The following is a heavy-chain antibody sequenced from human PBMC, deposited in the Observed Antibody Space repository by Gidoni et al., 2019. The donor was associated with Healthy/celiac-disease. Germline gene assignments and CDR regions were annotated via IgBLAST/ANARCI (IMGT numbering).Heavy chain of an antibody. V-gene: IGHV4-30-2*01. D-gene: IGHD3-16*01. Sequence: EWIGYIYHSGSTYYNPSLKSRVTISVDRSKNQFSLKLSSVTAADTAVYYCAREGGGAFDIWGQGTMVTVSS. CDR2: IYHSGST. CDR3: AREGGGAFDI. J-gene: IGHJ3*02.